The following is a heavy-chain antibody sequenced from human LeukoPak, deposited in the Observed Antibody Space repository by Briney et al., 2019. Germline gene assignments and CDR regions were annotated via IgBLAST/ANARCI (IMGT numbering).Heavy chain of an antibody. Sequence: GGSLRLSCAASGFTFSSYAMTWVRQAPGKRLDWVSAISGSGGSTYYADSVEGRFTISRDNCKNALYLQMNSLRAEDTAVYYCARDHRGSGYYYDRSEYFQHWGQGTLVTVSS. CDR3: ARDHRGSGYYYDRSEYFQH. CDR2: ISGSGGST. D-gene: IGHD3-22*01. CDR1: GFTFSSYA. J-gene: IGHJ1*01. V-gene: IGHV3-23*01.